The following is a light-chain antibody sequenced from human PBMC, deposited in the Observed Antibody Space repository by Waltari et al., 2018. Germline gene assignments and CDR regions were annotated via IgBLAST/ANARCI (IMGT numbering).Light chain of an antibody. Sequence: SYDLTQSPSVSLSPGQTARITCSGDTLEDQYANWYTPKAGQSPVLVIYQDTKRPLGIPGPFSGSSSGNSATLTSSGTQSLDEADYFCQVWDTTTAVFGGGTKVTVL. CDR1: TLEDQY. CDR2: QDT. CDR3: QVWDTTTAV. V-gene: IGLV3-1*01. J-gene: IGLJ3*02.